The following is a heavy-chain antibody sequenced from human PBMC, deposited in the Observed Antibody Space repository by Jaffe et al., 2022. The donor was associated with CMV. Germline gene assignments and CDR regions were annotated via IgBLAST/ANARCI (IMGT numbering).Heavy chain of an antibody. Sequence: QLQLQESGPGLVKPSETLSLTCTVSGGSISSSSYYWGWIRQPPGKGLEWIGSIYYSGSTYYNPSLKSRVTISVDTSKNQFSLKLSSVTAADTAVYYCARQVWQQLPLPNWFDPWGQGTLVTVSS. CDR1: GGSISSSSYY. J-gene: IGHJ5*02. D-gene: IGHD6-13*01. CDR2: IYYSGST. CDR3: ARQVWQQLPLPNWFDP. V-gene: IGHV4-39*01.